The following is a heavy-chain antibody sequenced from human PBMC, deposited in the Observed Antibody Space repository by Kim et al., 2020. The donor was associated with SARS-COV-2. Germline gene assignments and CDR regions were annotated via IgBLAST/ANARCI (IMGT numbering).Heavy chain of an antibody. CDR1: GGSISSSSYY. CDR3: ATNGGDYYGSRSYTLNYYGMDV. D-gene: IGHD3-10*01. V-gene: IGHV4-39*01. CDR2: IYYSGST. J-gene: IGHJ6*02. Sequence: SETLSLTCTVSGGSISSSSYYWGWIRQPPGKGLEWIGSIYYSGSTYYNPSLKSRVTISVDTSKNQFSLKLSSVTAADTAVYYCATNGGDYYGSRSYTLNYYGMDVWGQGTTVTVSS.